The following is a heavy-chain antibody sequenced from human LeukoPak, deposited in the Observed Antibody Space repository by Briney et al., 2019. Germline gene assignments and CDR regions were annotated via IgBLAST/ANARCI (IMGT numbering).Heavy chain of an antibody. CDR2: ISYSGST. J-gene: IGHJ3*02. CDR3: ARDQVGSGPVLDAFDI. Sequence: SETLSLTCTVSGVSISSSSYYWGWIRQPPGRGLEWIARISYSGSTHYNPAPKSRVPISVHTSKNPCALELSSVTTADTAVYYCARDQVGSGPVLDAFDIWGQGTMVTVSS. CDR1: GVSISSSSYY. V-gene: IGHV4-39*06. D-gene: IGHD2-15*01.